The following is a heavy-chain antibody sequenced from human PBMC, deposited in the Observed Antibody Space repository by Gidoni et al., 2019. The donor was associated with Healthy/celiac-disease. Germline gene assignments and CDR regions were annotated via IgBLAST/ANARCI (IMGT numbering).Heavy chain of an antibody. D-gene: IGHD3-10*01. CDR2: INHSGST. V-gene: IGHV4-34*01. J-gene: IGHJ4*02. CDR3: ARGHYYGWGSYDY. Sequence: VQLQQCGAGLFQPSETLSLTSAVYGASFSGYYWSWIRQPPGKGLEWIGEINHSGSTNYNPSLKSRVTISVDTTKNKFSLKLSSVTAADTAGYYCARGHYYGWGSYDYWGQGTLVTVSS. CDR1: GASFSGYY.